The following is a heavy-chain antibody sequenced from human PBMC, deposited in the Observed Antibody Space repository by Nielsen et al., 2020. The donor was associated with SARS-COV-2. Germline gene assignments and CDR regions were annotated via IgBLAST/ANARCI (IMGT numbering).Heavy chain of an antibody. V-gene: IGHV4-4*02. CDR3: ARISFSGRDKAKWPLRMDV. Sequence: SETLSLTCAVSGGSISSSNWWSWVRKPPGKGLEWIGEIYHSGSTNYNPSLKSRVTISVDKSKNQFSLKLSSVTAADTAVYYCARISFSGRDKAKWPLRMDVWGKGTTVTVSS. CDR1: GGSISSSNW. CDR2: IYHSGST. J-gene: IGHJ6*04. D-gene: IGHD1-26*01.